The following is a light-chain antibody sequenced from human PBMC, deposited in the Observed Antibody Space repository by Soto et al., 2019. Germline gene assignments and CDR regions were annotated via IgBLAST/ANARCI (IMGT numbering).Light chain of an antibody. J-gene: IGKJ1*01. V-gene: IGKV3-20*01. CDR1: QNVSSY. CDR3: QQYGRSPWT. Sequence: EVVLTQSPGTLSLSPGERATLSCRASQNVSSYVAWYQQKPGQSPRLLIYDASKRATGIPARFSGSGSGADFTLTISSLEPEDFAVYYCQQYGRSPWTFGQGTKVEIK. CDR2: DAS.